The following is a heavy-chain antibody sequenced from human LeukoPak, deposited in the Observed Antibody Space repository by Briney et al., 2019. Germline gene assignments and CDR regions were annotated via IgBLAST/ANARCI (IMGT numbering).Heavy chain of an antibody. V-gene: IGHV3-7*01. CDR1: GMNNYW. Sequence: GESLRLSCIGSGMNNYWMTWVRQAPGKGLESVASINKDGSEKYYLDSVKGRITISRDNIKNSVFLQINSLRAEDTGIYYCATDLNWVSHWGQGTLVTVSS. CDR2: INKDGSEK. D-gene: IGHD3-16*01. CDR3: ATDLNWVSH. J-gene: IGHJ4*02.